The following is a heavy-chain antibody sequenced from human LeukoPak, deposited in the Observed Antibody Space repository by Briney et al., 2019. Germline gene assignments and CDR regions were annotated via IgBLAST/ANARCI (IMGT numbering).Heavy chain of an antibody. D-gene: IGHD3-16*02. CDR1: GFIFSNAW. Sequence: GGSLRLSCATSGFIFSNAWMNWVRQAPGKGLEWVSAISGSGGSTYYADSVKGRFTISRDNSKNTLYLQMNSLRAEDTAVYYCVKSDDYVWGSYRLPFGDWGQGTLVTVSS. CDR3: VKSDDYVWGSYRLPFGD. CDR2: ISGSGGST. V-gene: IGHV3-23*01. J-gene: IGHJ4*02.